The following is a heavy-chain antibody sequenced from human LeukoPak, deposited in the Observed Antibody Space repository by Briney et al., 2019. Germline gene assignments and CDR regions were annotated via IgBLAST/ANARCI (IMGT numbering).Heavy chain of an antibody. CDR2: IIPIFGTA. V-gene: IGHV1-69*13. CDR1: GYTFTSYG. J-gene: IGHJ5*02. Sequence: SVKVSCKASGYTFTSYGISWVRQAPGQGLEWMGGIIPIFGTANYAQKFQGRVTITADESTSTAYMELSSLRSEDTAVYYCARDLRGLNYCGGDCYNWFDPWGQGTLVTVSS. D-gene: IGHD2-21*02. CDR3: ARDLRGLNYCGGDCYNWFDP.